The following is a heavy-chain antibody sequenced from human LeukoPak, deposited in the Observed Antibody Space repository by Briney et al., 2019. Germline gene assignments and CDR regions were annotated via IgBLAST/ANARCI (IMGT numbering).Heavy chain of an antibody. D-gene: IGHD2-15*01. CDR1: GVFISSYYYY. CDR3: ARRPFVVGWFDP. V-gene: IGHV4-39*01. Sequence: TPSETLSLTCTVSGVFISSYYYYWGWLRPPPGKGLEFIVSLNYSGSTYYNPSLRRRVINFVDSSKIQFSLRLNAVTAADTAVYYCARRPFVVGWFDPWGQGTLVTVSS. J-gene: IGHJ5*02. CDR2: LNYSGST.